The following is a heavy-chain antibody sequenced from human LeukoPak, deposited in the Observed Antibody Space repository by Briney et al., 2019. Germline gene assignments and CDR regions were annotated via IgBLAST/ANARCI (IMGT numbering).Heavy chain of an antibody. CDR1: GFTSSDYT. CDR3: ARDRYCVSTNCPYDC. D-gene: IGHD2-2*01. J-gene: IGHJ4*02. V-gene: IGHV3-23*01. Sequence: PGGSLRLSCAASGFTSSDYTMNCVRHSPGNCPDLLSGISVSDDSTYYVDSVKGRFTISRDKSNNMLYLQMNSLRAEDTAVYFCARDRYCVSTNCPYDCWGQGTPVTVSS. CDR2: ISVSDDST.